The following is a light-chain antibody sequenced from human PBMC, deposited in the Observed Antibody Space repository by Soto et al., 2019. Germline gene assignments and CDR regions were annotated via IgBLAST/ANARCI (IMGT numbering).Light chain of an antibody. CDR1: QSLLYINGYNY. Sequence: DIVMTQSPLYLPVTPGEPASISCISSQSLLYINGYNYLDRYVQKPGQSPQLLVCMGSDRASGVPDRFSGSGSGTNFTLKISRVEAEDVGVYYCMQALQTPPAFGQGTKVEIK. V-gene: IGKV2-28*01. J-gene: IGKJ1*01. CDR3: MQALQTPPA. CDR2: MGS.